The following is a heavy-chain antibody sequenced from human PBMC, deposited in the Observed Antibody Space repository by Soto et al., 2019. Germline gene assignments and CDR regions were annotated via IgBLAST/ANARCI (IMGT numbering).Heavy chain of an antibody. D-gene: IGHD3-10*01. Sequence: GGSLRLSCAASGFTFSSYGMHWVRQAPGKGLEWVAVISYDGSNKYYADSVKGRFTISRDNSKNTLYLQMNSLRAEDTAVYYCAKPQTDPEGSGSVYFDYWGQGTLVTVSS. J-gene: IGHJ4*02. CDR1: GFTFSSYG. V-gene: IGHV3-30*18. CDR2: ISYDGSNK. CDR3: AKPQTDPEGSGSVYFDY.